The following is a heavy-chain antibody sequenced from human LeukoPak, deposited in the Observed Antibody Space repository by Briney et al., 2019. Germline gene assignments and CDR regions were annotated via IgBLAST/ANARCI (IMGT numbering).Heavy chain of an antibody. D-gene: IGHD3-10*01. Sequence: GGSLRLSCAASAFAFSSYWMSWVRQAPGKGLEWVANIKQDGSEKYYVDSVKGRFTISRDNAKNSLYLQMNSLRAEDTAVYYCARVSTMVRGVIRYWGQGTLVTVSS. V-gene: IGHV3-7*01. J-gene: IGHJ4*02. CDR1: AFAFSSYW. CDR3: ARVSTMVRGVIRY. CDR2: IKQDGSEK.